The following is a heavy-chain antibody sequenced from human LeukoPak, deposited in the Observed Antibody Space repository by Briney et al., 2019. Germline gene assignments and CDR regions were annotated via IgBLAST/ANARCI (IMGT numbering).Heavy chain of an antibody. D-gene: IGHD1-26*01. J-gene: IGHJ4*02. Sequence: GGSLRLSCAASEFTFSSYWMSWVRQAPGKGLEWVANMKQDGSEKYYVDSVKGRFTISRDNAKNSLYLQMNSLRAEDTAVYYCARDKIVGATNFDYWGQGTLVTVSS. CDR2: MKQDGSEK. V-gene: IGHV3-7*01. CDR1: EFTFSSYW. CDR3: ARDKIVGATNFDY.